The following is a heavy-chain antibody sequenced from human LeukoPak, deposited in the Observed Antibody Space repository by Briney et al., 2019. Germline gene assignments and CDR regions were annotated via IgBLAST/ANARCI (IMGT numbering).Heavy chain of an antibody. J-gene: IGHJ3*02. CDR3: ARHVRGLSHDAFDI. CDR2: IYPGDSDT. D-gene: IGHD3-16*02. V-gene: IGHV5-51*01. CDR1: GYSFTSYW. Sequence: GESLKISCKGSGYSFTSYWIGWVRQMPGKGLEWMGIIYPGDSDTRYSPSFQGQVTISADKSISTAYLQWSSLKASDTAMYYCARHVRGLSHDAFDIWAKGQWSPSLQ.